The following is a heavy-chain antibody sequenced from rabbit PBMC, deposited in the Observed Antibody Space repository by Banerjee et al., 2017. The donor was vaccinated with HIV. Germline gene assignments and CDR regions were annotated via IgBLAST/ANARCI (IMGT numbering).Heavy chain of an antibody. CDR1: GFSFSNGYV. J-gene: IGHJ3*01. D-gene: IGHD1-1*01. V-gene: IGHV1S45*01. CDR3: ARESYGDVGYGYYKL. Sequence: QEQLVESGGDLVKPEGSLTLTCTASGFSFSNGYVMCWVRQAPGKGLEWIACINTSSGNTVYASWAKGRFTISKTSSTTVTLQMTSLTAADTATYFCARESYGDVGYGYYKLWGQGTLVTVS. CDR2: INTSSGNT.